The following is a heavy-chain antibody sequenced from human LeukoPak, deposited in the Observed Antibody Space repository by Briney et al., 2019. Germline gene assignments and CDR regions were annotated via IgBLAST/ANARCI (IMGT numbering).Heavy chain of an antibody. J-gene: IGHJ3*02. V-gene: IGHV4-34*01. Sequence: SETLSLTCAVYGGSFSGYYWSWIRQPPGKGLEWIGEINHSGSTNYNPSLKSRVTISVDTSKNQFSLKLSSVTAADTAVYYCARKKYDFWSGYYSAFDIWGQGTMVTVSS. CDR3: ARKKYDFWSGYYSAFDI. D-gene: IGHD3-3*01. CDR1: GGSFSGYY. CDR2: INHSGST.